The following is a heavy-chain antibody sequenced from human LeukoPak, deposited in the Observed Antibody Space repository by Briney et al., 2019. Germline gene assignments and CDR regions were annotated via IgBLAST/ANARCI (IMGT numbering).Heavy chain of an antibody. Sequence: SETLSLTCAVYGGSFSGYYWSWIRQPPGKGLEWIGEINHSGSTDYNPSLKSRVMMSVDTSKNQISLKLSSVTAADTAVYYCARGPETTFAFDIWGQGTMVTVSS. D-gene: IGHD1-1*01. CDR3: ARGPETTFAFDI. V-gene: IGHV4-34*01. J-gene: IGHJ3*02. CDR1: GGSFSGYY. CDR2: INHSGST.